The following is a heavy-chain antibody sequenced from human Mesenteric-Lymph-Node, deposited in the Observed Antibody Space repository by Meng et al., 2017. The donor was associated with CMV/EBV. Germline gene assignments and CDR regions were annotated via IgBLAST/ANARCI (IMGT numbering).Heavy chain of an antibody. CDR1: GYTFTDYY. Sequence: ASVKVSCKASGYTFTDYYMHWVRQAPGQGLEWMGWIHPNSGDTDYAQKFQGRVTLTRDTSISTAYMELSRLRSDDTAVYYCARDLGEHFVSYHYYSMDVWGQGTTVTVSS. CDR3: ARDLGEHFVSYHYYSMDV. CDR2: IHPNSGDT. D-gene: IGHD3-16*01. J-gene: IGHJ6*02. V-gene: IGHV1-2*02.